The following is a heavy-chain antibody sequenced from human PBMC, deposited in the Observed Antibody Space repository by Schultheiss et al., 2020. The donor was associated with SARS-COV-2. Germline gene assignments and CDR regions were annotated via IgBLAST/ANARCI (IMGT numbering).Heavy chain of an antibody. Sequence: SETLSLTCTVSGGSISSGDYSWSWIRQPPGKGLEWIGYIYYSGSTYYNPSLKSRVTISVDTSKNQFSLKLSSVTAADTAVYYCARHGTGLWLPSHGMDVWGQGTTVTVSS. CDR1: GGSISSGDYS. CDR3: ARHGTGLWLPSHGMDV. J-gene: IGHJ6*02. D-gene: IGHD5-18*01. CDR2: IYYSGST. V-gene: IGHV4-30-2*03.